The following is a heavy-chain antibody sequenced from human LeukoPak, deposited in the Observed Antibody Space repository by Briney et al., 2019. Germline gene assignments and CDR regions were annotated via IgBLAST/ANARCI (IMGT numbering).Heavy chain of an antibody. Sequence: GASVKLSCKASGGTFSNYAISWVRQAPGQGLEWMGGIIPIFGTPNYVQKFQGRVSFTADESTSTVYMELYSLRSEDTAVYFCARDNPDIVVVPAAMDVWGQGTTVIVSS. J-gene: IGHJ6*02. V-gene: IGHV1-69*19. CDR3: ARDNPDIVVVPAAMDV. D-gene: IGHD2-2*01. CDR2: IIPIFGTP. CDR1: GGTFSNYA.